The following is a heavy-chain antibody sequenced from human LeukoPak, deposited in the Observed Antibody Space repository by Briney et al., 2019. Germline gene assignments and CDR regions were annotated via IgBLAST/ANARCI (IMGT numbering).Heavy chain of an antibody. D-gene: IGHD3-22*01. CDR1: GFTFRSYE. CDR3: AAVKTYYYDTSGYYFPLNAFDI. V-gene: IGHV3-48*03. J-gene: IGHJ3*02. Sequence: GGSLRLSCAASGFTFRSYEMNWVRQAPGKGLEWVSYISSSGSTIYYADSVRGRFTISRDNAKNSLYLQMNSLRVEDTAVSYCAAVKTYYYDTSGYYFPLNAFDIWGQGTMVTVSS. CDR2: ISSSGSTI.